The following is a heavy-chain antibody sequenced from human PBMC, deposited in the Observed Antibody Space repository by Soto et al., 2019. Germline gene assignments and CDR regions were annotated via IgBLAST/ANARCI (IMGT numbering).Heavy chain of an antibody. D-gene: IGHD6-19*01. CDR1: GFTVSINY. Sequence: PGGSLRLSCAASGFTVSINYMTWVRQAPGKGLEWVAVIYSGGSTYYADSVKGRFTISRDNSKNTLFLQMNSLRAEDTAVYYCARFAVALLPYYFDYWGQGTLVTVSS. J-gene: IGHJ4*02. CDR3: ARFAVALLPYYFDY. V-gene: IGHV3-53*01. CDR2: IYSGGST.